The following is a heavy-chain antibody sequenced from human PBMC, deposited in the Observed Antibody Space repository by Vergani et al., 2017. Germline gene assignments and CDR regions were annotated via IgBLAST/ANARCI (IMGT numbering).Heavy chain of an antibody. D-gene: IGHD2-2*01. Sequence: QVQLQESGPGLVKPPGTLSLTCAVSGGSISGTNWWSWVRQSPGKGLEWIGEIYHSGSTNYNPSLKSRVTISVDKSKNQFSLKLSSVTAADTAVYYCARARGGYCSSTSCYPFDPWGQGTLVTVSS. CDR2: IYHSGST. J-gene: IGHJ5*02. CDR1: GGSISGTNW. CDR3: ARARGGYCSSTSCYPFDP. V-gene: IGHV4-4*03.